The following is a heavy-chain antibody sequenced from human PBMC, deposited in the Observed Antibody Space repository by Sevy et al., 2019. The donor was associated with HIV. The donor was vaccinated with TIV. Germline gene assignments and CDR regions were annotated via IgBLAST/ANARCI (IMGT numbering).Heavy chain of an antibody. V-gene: IGHV3-30-3*01. CDR1: GFTFSSYA. J-gene: IGHJ6*02. D-gene: IGHD6-19*01. CDR3: ARGDEQWLVPGDYYYGMDV. Sequence: GSLRLSCAASGFTFSSYAMHWVRQAPGKGLEWVAVISYDGSNKYYADSVKGRFTISRDNSKNTLYLQMNSLRAEDTAVYYCARGDEQWLVPGDYYYGMDVWGQGTTVTVSS. CDR2: ISYDGSNK.